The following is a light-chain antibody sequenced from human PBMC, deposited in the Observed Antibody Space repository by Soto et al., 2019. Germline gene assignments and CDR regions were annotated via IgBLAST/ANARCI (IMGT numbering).Light chain of an antibody. J-gene: IGKJ2*01. CDR3: QQYHNWPPFT. V-gene: IGKV3-15*01. Sequence: EIVMTQSPATLSVSPGERVTLSCRASQSVSSNLAWYQQKPAQAPRLLIYGASTRATDIPARFSGSGSGTEFTLTISSLQSEDFAVYYCQQYHNWPPFTFGQGTKLEIK. CDR2: GAS. CDR1: QSVSSN.